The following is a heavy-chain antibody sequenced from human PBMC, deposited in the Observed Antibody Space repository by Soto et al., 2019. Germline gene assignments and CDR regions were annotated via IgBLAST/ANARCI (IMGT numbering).Heavy chain of an antibody. CDR3: ARHQAYYYDSSGSSWFDP. CDR1: GYSFTSYW. V-gene: IGHV5-51*01. CDR2: IYPGDSDT. J-gene: IGHJ5*02. D-gene: IGHD3-22*01. Sequence: GESLKISCKGSGYSFTSYWIGWVRQMPGKGLEWMGIIYPGDSDTRYSPSFQGQVTISADKSISTAYLQWSSLKASDTAMYYCARHQAYYYDSSGSSWFDPWGQGTLVTVSS.